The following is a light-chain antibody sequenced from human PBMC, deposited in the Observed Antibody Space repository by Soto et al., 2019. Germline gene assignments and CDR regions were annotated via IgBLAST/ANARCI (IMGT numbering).Light chain of an antibody. J-gene: IGLJ3*02. V-gene: IGLV2-11*01. CDR2: DVS. CDR3: CSYAGSYTLV. CDR1: SSDVGAYNY. Sequence: QSALTQPRSVSRSPGQSVTISCTGTSSDVGAYNYVSWYQQHPGKVPKLMIYDVSRRPSGVPDRFSGSKSGNTASLTISGLQADDESDYYCCSYAGSYTLVFGGGTKLTFL.